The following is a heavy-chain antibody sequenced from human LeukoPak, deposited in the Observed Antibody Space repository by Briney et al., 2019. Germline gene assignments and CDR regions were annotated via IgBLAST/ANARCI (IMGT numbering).Heavy chain of an antibody. D-gene: IGHD5-24*01. CDR2: IWYDGSNK. V-gene: IGHV3-33*06. J-gene: IGHJ4*02. CDR3: AKDQGDGYNYLFDY. Sequence: GGSLRPSCAAPGFTFSSYGMHWVRQAPGKGLEWVAVIWYDGSNKYYADSVKGRFTISRDNSKNTLYLQMNSLRAEDTAVYYCAKDQGDGYNYLFDYWGQGTLVTVSS. CDR1: GFTFSSYG.